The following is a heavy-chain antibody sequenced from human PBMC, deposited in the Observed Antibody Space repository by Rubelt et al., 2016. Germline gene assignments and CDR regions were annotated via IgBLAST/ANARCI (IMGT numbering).Heavy chain of an antibody. V-gene: IGHV3-23*01. Sequence: EVQLLESGGGLVQPGGSLRLSCAASGFTFSSYAMSWVRQAPGKGLEWVSAISGSGGSTYYADSVKGRFTISSDNSKNTLYLQMNSLRAEDTAVYYCASISDLHYYDSLLAPLLEDWGQGTLVTVSS. D-gene: IGHD3-22*01. CDR2: ISGSGGST. CDR1: GFTFSSYA. CDR3: ASISDLHYYDSLLAPLLED. J-gene: IGHJ4*02.